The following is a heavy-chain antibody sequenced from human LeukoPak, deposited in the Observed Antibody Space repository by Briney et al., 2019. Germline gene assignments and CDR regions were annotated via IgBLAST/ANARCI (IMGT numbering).Heavy chain of an antibody. D-gene: IGHD1-26*01. V-gene: IGHV4-59*01. CDR1: GGSISSYY. CDR2: IYYSGST. CDR3: ARADSGSLGYYYGMDV. Sequence: SETLSLTCTVSGGSISSYYWSWIRQPPGKGLEWIGYIYYSGSTNYNPSLKSRVTISVDTSKNQFSLKLSSVTAADTAVYYCARADSGSLGYYYGMDVWGQGTTVTVSS. J-gene: IGHJ6*02.